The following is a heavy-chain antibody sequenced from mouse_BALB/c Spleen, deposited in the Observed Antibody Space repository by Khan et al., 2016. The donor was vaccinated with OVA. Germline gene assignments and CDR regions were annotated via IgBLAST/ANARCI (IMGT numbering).Heavy chain of an antibody. D-gene: IGHD2-12*01. V-gene: IGHV3-8*02. Sequence: MQLEESGPSLVKPSQTLSLTCSVTGDSITSGYWNWIQKFPGNKLEYMGYIIYTGYTYYNPSLQSRISITRHTSKNQYYLQLNSVTDEDTATYYCARSTYRYAFVYWGQGTLVTVSA. CDR3: ARSTYRYAFVY. CDR2: IIYTGYT. CDR1: GDSITSGY. J-gene: IGHJ3*01.